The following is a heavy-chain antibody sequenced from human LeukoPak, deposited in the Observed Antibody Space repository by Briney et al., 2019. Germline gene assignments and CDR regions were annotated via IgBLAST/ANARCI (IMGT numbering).Heavy chain of an antibody. J-gene: IGHJ4*02. Sequence: GGSLRLSCAASGFRITINYMTWVRQAPGKGLEWVSGTYGGGSTYYADSVKGRFTISRDNSKNTLYLQMNSLRAEDTAVYYCAKCLMVRGVHDYWGQGTLVTVSS. CDR3: AKCLMVRGVHDY. D-gene: IGHD3-10*01. CDR2: TYGGGST. CDR1: GFRITINY. V-gene: IGHV3-53*01.